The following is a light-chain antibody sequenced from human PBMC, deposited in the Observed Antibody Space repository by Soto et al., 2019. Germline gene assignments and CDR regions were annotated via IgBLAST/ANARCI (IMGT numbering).Light chain of an antibody. CDR1: QSVSSSY. CDR3: QKYGSSVIT. Sequence: EIVLTQSPGTLSLSPGERATLSCRASQSVSSSYLAWYQQKPGQAPRLLIYGASSRATGIPDRFSGSGSGTDFTLTISRLEPEDFAVYYCQKYGSSVITFGQGTRLEIK. J-gene: IGKJ5*01. V-gene: IGKV3-20*01. CDR2: GAS.